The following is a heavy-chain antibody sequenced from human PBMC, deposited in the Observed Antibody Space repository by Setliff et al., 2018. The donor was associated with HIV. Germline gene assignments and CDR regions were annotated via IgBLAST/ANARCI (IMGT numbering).Heavy chain of an antibody. Sequence: GESLKISCEASGYIFTNYWIGWVRQMPGKGLEWMGIIYPGDSDTRNSPSFQGQVTLSADKSISTAYLQWSSLKASDTAMYYCARHLIPGDPRYSSSWYYWGQGALVTVSS. V-gene: IGHV5-51*01. CDR2: IYPGDSDT. D-gene: IGHD6-13*01. CDR3: ARHLIPGDPRYSSSWYY. CDR1: GYIFTNYW. J-gene: IGHJ4*02.